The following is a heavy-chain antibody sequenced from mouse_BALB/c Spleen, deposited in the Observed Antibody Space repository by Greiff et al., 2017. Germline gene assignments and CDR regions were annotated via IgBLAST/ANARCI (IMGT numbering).Heavy chain of an antibody. V-gene: IGHV1S81*02. CDR2: INPSNGGT. CDR3: TRTGGNYGGFAY. D-gene: IGHD2-1*01. J-gene: IGHJ3*01. CDR1: GYTFTSYY. Sequence: QVQLQQSGAELVKPGASVKLSCKASGYTFTSYYMYWVKQRPGQGLEWIGEINPSNGGTNFNEKFKSKATLTVDKSSSTAYMQLSSLTSEDSAVYYCTRTGGNYGGFAYWGQGTLVTVSA.